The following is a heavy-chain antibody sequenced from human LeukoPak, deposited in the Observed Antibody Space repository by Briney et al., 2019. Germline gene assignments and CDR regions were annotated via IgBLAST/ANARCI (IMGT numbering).Heavy chain of an antibody. CDR3: VRDRTAYYGMMDV. Sequence: PGGSLRLSCAASGFTFSSYSMNWVRQAPGKGLEWVSSISSSSSYIYYADSVKGRFTISRDNAKNSLYLQMNSLRAEDTAVYYCVRDRTAYYGMMDVWGKGTTVTVSS. D-gene: IGHD3/OR15-3a*01. J-gene: IGHJ6*04. V-gene: IGHV3-21*01. CDR1: GFTFSSYS. CDR2: ISSSSSYI.